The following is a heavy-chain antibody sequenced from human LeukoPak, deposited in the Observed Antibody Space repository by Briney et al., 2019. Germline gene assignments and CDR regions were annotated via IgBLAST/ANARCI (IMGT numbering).Heavy chain of an antibody. CDR2: IYHSGST. D-gene: IGHD5-24*01. CDR1: GGSISSYY. J-gene: IGHJ4*02. V-gene: IGHV4-38-2*02. CDR3: ARSIRWLQHSYYFDY. Sequence: PSETLSLTCTVSGGSISSYYWGWVRQPPGKGLEWIGSIYHSGSTYYNPSLKSRVTISVDTSKNQFSLKLSSVTAADTAVYYCARSIRWLQHSYYFDYWGQGTLVTVSS.